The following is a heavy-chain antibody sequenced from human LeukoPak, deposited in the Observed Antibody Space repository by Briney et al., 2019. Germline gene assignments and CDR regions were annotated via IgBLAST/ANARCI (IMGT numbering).Heavy chain of an antibody. D-gene: IGHD6-13*01. CDR1: GFTFSSYA. V-gene: IGHV3-30-3*01. Sequence: GRSLRLSCAASGFTFSSYAMHWVRQAPGKGLEWVAVISYDGSNKYYADSVKGRFTISRDNSKNTLYLQMNSLRAEDTAVYYCARGSRYSSSWPGDWFDPWGQGTLVTVS. CDR2: ISYDGSNK. J-gene: IGHJ5*02. CDR3: ARGSRYSSSWPGDWFDP.